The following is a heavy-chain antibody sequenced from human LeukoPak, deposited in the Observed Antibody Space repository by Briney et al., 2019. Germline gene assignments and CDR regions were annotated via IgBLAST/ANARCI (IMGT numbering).Heavy chain of an antibody. D-gene: IGHD3-10*01. J-gene: IGHJ3*02. CDR1: GYSFTSYW. V-gene: IGHV5-51*01. CDR3: ARHRGDLMNDAFDI. CDR2: IYPGNSDT. Sequence: GESLKISCKGSGYSFTSYWIGWVRQMPEKGLEWMGIIYPGNSDTRYSPSFQGQVIISADKSIGTAYLQWSSLKASDTAMFYCARHRGDLMNDAFDIWGQGTMVTVSS.